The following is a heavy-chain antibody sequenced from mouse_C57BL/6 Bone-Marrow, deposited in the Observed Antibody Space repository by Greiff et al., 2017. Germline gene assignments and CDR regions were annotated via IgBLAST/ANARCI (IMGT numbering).Heavy chain of an antibody. J-gene: IGHJ2*01. CDR1: GFTFSDYY. CDR3: ARDKTTTVVATGYFDY. CDR2: INYDGSST. Sequence: EVKLQESEGGLVQPGSSMKLSCTASGFTFSDYYMAWVRQVPEKGLEWVANINYDGSSTYYLDSLKSRFIISRDNAKNILYLQMSSLKSEDTATYYCARDKTTTVVATGYFDYWGQGTTLTVSS. D-gene: IGHD1-1*01. V-gene: IGHV5-16*01.